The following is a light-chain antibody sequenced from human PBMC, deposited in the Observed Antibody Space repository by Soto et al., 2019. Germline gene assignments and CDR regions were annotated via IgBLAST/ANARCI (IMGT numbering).Light chain of an antibody. Sequence: QSALTQPASVSGSPGQSITISCTGTSSDVGSYNLVSWYQQHPGKAPKLMICEVSKRPSGVSNRFSGSKSGNTASLTISGLQAEDEADYYCCSYAGSRTAFGTGTNLTVL. V-gene: IGLV2-23*02. CDR2: EVS. J-gene: IGLJ1*01. CDR3: CSYAGSRTA. CDR1: SSDVGSYNL.